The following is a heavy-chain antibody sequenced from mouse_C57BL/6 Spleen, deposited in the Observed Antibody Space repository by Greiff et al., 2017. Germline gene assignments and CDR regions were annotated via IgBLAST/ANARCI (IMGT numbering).Heavy chain of an antibody. Sequence: QVQLKESGAELVKPGASVKISCKASGYAFSSYWMNWMKQRPGKGLEWIGQFYPGDGDTNYNGKFKGKATLTADKSSSTAYMQLSRLTSEDSAVYFCARSQSSLLGAIDYWGQGTSVTVSS. CDR3: ARSQSSLLGAIDY. J-gene: IGHJ4*01. CDR1: GYAFSSYW. CDR2: FYPGDGDT. D-gene: IGHD6-5*01. V-gene: IGHV1-80*01.